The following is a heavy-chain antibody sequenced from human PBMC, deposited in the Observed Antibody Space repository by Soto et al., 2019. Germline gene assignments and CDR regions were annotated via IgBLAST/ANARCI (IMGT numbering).Heavy chain of an antibody. J-gene: IGHJ5*02. CDR2: ISSSSSTI. D-gene: IGHD6-13*01. CDR3: ARHPERIAQIGWFDP. CDR1: GFTFSSYS. V-gene: IGHV3-48*01. Sequence: EVQLVESGGGLVQPGGSLRLSCAXSGFTFSSYSMNWVRQAPGKGLEWVSYISSSSSTIYYADSVKGRFTISRDNAKNSLYLQMNSLRAEDTAVYYCARHPERIAQIGWFDPWGQGTLVTVSS.